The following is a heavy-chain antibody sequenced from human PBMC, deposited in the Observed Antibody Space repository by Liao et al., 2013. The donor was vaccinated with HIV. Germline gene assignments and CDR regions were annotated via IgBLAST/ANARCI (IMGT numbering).Heavy chain of an antibody. CDR3: SLEYQLQEVRWRVESREL. Sequence: QVQLQESGPGLVKPSQTLSLTCAVSGGSIRSGNYYWSWIRQPAGKGLEWIGRIDSSGSTYYNPSLKSRVTMSLDTSKKEFSLKLRSVTAADTATYYCSLEYQLQEVRWRVESRELWGQGTLVTVSS. CDR2: IDSSGST. V-gene: IGHV4-61*02. CDR1: GGSIRSGNYY. J-gene: IGHJ4*02. D-gene: IGHD1-7*01.